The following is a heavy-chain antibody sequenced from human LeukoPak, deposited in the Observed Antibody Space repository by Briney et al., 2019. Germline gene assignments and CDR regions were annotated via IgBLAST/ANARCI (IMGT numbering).Heavy chain of an antibody. CDR1: GFTFSSYS. J-gene: IGHJ4*02. CDR3: AKQGGQLWLGLNY. Sequence: NPGGSLRLSCAASGFTFSSYSMNWVRQAPGKGLEWVSSISSSSSYIYCADSVKGRFTISRDNAKNSLYLQMNSLRTEDTALYYCAKQGGQLWLGLNYWGQGTLVTVSS. V-gene: IGHV3-21*04. D-gene: IGHD5-18*01. CDR2: ISSSSSYI.